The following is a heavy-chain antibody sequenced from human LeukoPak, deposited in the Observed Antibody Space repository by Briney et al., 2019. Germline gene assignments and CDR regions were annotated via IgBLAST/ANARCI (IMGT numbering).Heavy chain of an antibody. V-gene: IGHV4-59*08. CDR3: ARHNGVLWFGELFGWFDP. CDR2: IYYSGST. Sequence: TSETLSLTCTVSGGSISSYYWSWIRQPPGKGLEWIGYIYYSGSTNYNPSLKSRVTISVDTSKNQFSLKLSSVTAADTAVYYCARHNGVLWFGELFGWFDPWGKGTTVTVSS. J-gene: IGHJ6*04. D-gene: IGHD3-10*01. CDR1: GGSISSYY.